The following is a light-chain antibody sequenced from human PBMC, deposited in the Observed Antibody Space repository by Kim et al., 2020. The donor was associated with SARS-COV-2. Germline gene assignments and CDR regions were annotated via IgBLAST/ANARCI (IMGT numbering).Light chain of an antibody. CDR1: SLKTSD. CDR3: SSRDTTNSHVV. J-gene: IGLJ3*02. V-gene: IGLV3-19*01. CDR2: GKD. Sequence: ALGQTVKITCHGDSLKTSDATWYQQKPGRAPVLVLYGKDNRPSGIPDRFSGSSSSNTGSLTITGAQAEDEADYYCSSRDTTNSHVVFGGGTQLTVL.